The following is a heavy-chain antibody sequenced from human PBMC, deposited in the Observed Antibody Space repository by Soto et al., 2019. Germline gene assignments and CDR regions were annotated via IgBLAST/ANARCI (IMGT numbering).Heavy chain of an antibody. CDR3: ARSYSGYDPFDY. V-gene: IGHV4-59*01. CDR2: IFYSGYT. Sequence: SETLSLTCTVSGGSIGSYYWNWIRQSPEKGLEWIGYIFYSGYTNYNPSLKSRVTISVDTSKNQFSLKLSSVTAADTAVYYCARSYSGYDPFDYWGQGTLVTVSS. CDR1: GGSIGSYY. J-gene: IGHJ4*02. D-gene: IGHD5-12*01.